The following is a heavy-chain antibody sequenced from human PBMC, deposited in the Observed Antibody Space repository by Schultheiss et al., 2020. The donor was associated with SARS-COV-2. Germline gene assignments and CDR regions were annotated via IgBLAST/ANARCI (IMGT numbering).Heavy chain of an antibody. V-gene: IGHV4-38-2*01. Sequence: SETLSLTCAVSGYSISSGYYWGWIRQPPGKGLEWIGSIYHSGSTYYNPSLKSRVTISVDTSKNQFSLNLSFVTAADTAVYYCARSYYYDSSGYYGYYYYYMDVWGKGTTVTVSS. J-gene: IGHJ6*03. D-gene: IGHD3-22*01. CDR3: ARSYYYDSSGYYGYYYYYMDV. CDR2: IYHSGST. CDR1: GYSISSGYY.